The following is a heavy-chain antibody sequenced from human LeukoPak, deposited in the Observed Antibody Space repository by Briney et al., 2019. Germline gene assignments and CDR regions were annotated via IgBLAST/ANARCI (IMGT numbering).Heavy chain of an antibody. CDR3: ARALGSWYYFDY. CDR2: IYYSGST. Sequence: SETLSLTCAVSGYSISSSNWWGWIRQPPGKGLEWIGYIYYSGSTYYNPSLKSRVTMSVDTSKNQFSLKLSSVTAADTAVYYCARALGSWYYFDYWGQGTLVTVSS. V-gene: IGHV4-28*03. J-gene: IGHJ4*02. CDR1: GYSISSSNW. D-gene: IGHD1-26*01.